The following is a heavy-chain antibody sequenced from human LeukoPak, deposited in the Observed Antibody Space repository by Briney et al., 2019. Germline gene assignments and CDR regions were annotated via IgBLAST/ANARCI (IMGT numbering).Heavy chain of an antibody. Sequence: ASVKVSCKASGYTFTGYYMHWVRQAPGQGLEWMGWINPNSGGTNYAQKFQGRVTMTRDTSISTAYMELSRLRSDDTAVYYCARDAYYDFWSGYDPYYFDYWGQGTLVTVSS. D-gene: IGHD3-3*01. CDR2: INPNSGGT. V-gene: IGHV1-2*02. CDR1: GYTFTGYY. CDR3: ARDAYYDFWSGYDPYYFDY. J-gene: IGHJ4*02.